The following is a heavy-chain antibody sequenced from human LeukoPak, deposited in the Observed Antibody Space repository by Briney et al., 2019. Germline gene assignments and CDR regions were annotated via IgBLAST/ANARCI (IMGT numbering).Heavy chain of an antibody. V-gene: IGHV4-34*01. CDR1: GGSFSGYY. Sequence: SETLSLTCAVYGGSFSGYYWSWIRQPPGKGLEWIGEINHSGSTNYNPSLKSRVTISVDTSKNQFSLKLSSVTAADTAVYYCARGTGEYSSPYFDYWGQGTLVTVSS. J-gene: IGHJ4*02. CDR2: INHSGST. CDR3: ARGTGEYSSPYFDY. D-gene: IGHD6-6*01.